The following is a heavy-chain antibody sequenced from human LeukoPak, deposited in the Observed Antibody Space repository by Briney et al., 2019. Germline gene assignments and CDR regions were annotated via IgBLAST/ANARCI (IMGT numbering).Heavy chain of an antibody. CDR1: GYTFTGYY. Sequence: SVKVSCKASGYTFTGYYMHWVRQPPGQGLEWVGCINYNSGGTNYAQRFQGRVTMTRDTSISTAYMELSRLRSDDTAVYYCGRPITDYDSYGMDVWGQGTTVTVSS. CDR3: GRPITDYDSYGMDV. CDR2: INYNSGGT. J-gene: IGHJ6*02. D-gene: IGHD3-3*01. V-gene: IGHV1-2*02.